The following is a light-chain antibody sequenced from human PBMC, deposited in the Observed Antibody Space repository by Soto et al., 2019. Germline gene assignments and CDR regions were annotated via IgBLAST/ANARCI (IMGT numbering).Light chain of an antibody. Sequence: DIQMTQSPSSVSASVGDRVTITCRATQGISSWLAWYQQKPGKAPKLLIYAASSLQSGVPSRFSGSGSGTDFTLTISRLEPEDFAVYYCQQYGSSPYTFGLGTKLEIK. V-gene: IGKV1D-16*01. J-gene: IGKJ2*01. CDR3: QQYGSSPYT. CDR2: AAS. CDR1: QGISSW.